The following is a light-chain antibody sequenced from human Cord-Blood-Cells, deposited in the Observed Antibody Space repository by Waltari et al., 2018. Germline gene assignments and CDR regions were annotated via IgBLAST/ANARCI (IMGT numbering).Light chain of an antibody. J-gene: IGLJ1*01. V-gene: IGLV2-23*02. CDR1: SSDVGSYNL. CDR2: EVS. Sequence: QSALTQPASVSGSHGQSITISCTGTSSDVGSYNLVPWYKQPPGKAPKLMIYEVSQRPSGVSNRFSGSKSGNTASLTISGLQAEDEADYYCCSYAGSSTFVFGTGTKVTVL. CDR3: CSYAGSSTFV.